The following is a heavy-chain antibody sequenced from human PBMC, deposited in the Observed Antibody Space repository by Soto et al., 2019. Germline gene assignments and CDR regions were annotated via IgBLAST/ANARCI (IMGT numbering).Heavy chain of an antibody. V-gene: IGHV3-33*01. Sequence: QVQLVESGGGVVQPGRSLRLSCAASGFTFSSYGMHWVRQAPGKGLEWVAVIWYDGSNKYYADSVKGRFTISRDNSKNTLYLQMNSLRAEDTAVYYCARDWHYSSGWRFDYWGQGTLVTVSS. CDR2: IWYDGSNK. J-gene: IGHJ4*02. CDR3: ARDWHYSSGWRFDY. CDR1: GFTFSSYG. D-gene: IGHD6-19*01.